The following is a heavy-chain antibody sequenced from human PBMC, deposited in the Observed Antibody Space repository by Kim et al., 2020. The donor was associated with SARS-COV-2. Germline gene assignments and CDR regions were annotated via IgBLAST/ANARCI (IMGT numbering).Heavy chain of an antibody. D-gene: IGHD2-21*02. J-gene: IGHJ4*02. CDR2: ISYDGSNK. Sequence: GGSLRLSCAASGFTFSSYAMHWVRQAPGKGLEWVAVISYDGSNKYYADSVKGRFTISRDNSKNTLYLQMNSLRAEDTAVYYCARDPHSVVVTAPGVWGQGTLVTVSS. V-gene: IGHV3-30-3*01. CDR1: GFTFSSYA. CDR3: ARDPHSVVVTAPGV.